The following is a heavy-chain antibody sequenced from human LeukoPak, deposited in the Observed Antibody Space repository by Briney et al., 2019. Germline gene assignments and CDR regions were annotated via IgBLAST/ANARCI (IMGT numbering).Heavy chain of an antibody. CDR1: GFTFSHFW. CDR2: ISGDGSNT. D-gene: IGHD3-3*01. V-gene: IGHV3-74*01. CDR3: TTPRTYYDFWSGYRFDF. J-gene: IGHJ3*01. Sequence: GGSLRLSCAASGFTFSHFWMHWVRQVPGKGLVWVSRISGDGSNTNYADSVKGRFTISRDNARNTLYLQTNSLRAEDTAVYYCTTPRTYYDFWSGYRFDFWGRGTMVTVS.